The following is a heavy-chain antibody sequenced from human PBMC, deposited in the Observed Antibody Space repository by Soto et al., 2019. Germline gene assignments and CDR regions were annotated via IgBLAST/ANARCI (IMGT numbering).Heavy chain of an antibody. CDR2: IYYSGST. V-gene: IGHV4-31*03. Sequence: QVQLQESGPGLVKPSQTLSLTCTVSGGSISSGGYYWSWIRQHPGKGLEWIGYIYYSGSTYYNPSLKSRATISVDTSKNQFSLKLSSMTAADTAVYYCARDRKHCGAGSCSQYYFDYWGQGTLVTVSS. J-gene: IGHJ4*01. CDR1: GGSISSGGYY. CDR3: ARDRKHCGAGSCSQYYFDY. D-gene: IGHD2-15*01.